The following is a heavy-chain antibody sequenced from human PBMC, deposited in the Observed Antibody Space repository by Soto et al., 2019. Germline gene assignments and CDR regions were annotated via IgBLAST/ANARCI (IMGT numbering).Heavy chain of an antibody. J-gene: IGHJ5*02. CDR1: GLTLSDHY. CDR3: ARSVFP. Sequence: EVQLVQSGGGLVQPGGSLRLSCAASGLTLSDHYMDWVRQTPGKGLEWIGRSRNKVIGYTTEYAASVKGRFTISRDDSKNSLYLQMNSLRTDDTAVYYCARSVFPWGQGTLVTVSS. CDR2: SRNKVIGYTT. V-gene: IGHV3-72*01.